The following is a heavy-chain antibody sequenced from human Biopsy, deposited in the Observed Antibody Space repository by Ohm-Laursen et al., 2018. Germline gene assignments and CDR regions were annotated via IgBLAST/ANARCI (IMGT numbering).Heavy chain of an antibody. D-gene: IGHD2-15*01. CDR1: EFTFNDYA. Sequence: SLRLSRAASEFTFNDYAMYWVRQAPGMGLEWVSGISWNSVGIGYADSVKGRFTISRDNAKNFLYLEMNNLRPEDTALYYCAKIHCSGGSCYPNAFDMWGHGTRVTVS. CDR3: AKIHCSGGSCYPNAFDM. V-gene: IGHV3-9*01. J-gene: IGHJ3*02. CDR2: ISWNSVGI.